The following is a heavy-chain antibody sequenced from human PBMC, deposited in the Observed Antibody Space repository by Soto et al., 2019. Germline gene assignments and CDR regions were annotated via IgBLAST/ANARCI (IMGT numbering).Heavy chain of an antibody. V-gene: IGHV4-34*01. CDR1: SGSFSGYY. D-gene: IGHD6-6*01. Sequence: ERLTLSCSIYSGSFSGYYWSWIRQPPGKGLEWIGEISQSGNTNYSPSLKSRVSISIDTSKKQFSLNLASVSAADTAVYYCATAPKVSGSSQTRPDFWGQGTLVTVSS. CDR2: ISQSGNT. J-gene: IGHJ4*02. CDR3: ATAPKVSGSSQTRPDF.